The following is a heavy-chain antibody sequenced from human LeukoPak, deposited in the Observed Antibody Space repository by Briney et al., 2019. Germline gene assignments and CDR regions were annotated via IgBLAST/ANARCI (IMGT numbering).Heavy chain of an antibody. CDR3: ARGGVSWWPGPRVTIDFDY. CDR2: MNPNSGNT. CDR1: GYTFTSYD. D-gene: IGHD2-21*01. V-gene: IGHV1-8*03. Sequence: ASVKVSCKASGYTFTSYDINWVRQATGQGLEWMGWMNPNSGNTGYAQKFQGRVTITRNTSISTAYMELSSLRSEDTAVYYCARGGVSWWPGPRVTIDFDYWGQGTLATVSS. J-gene: IGHJ4*02.